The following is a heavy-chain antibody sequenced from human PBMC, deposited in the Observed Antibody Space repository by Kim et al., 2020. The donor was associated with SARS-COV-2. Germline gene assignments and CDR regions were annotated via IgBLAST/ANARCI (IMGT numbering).Heavy chain of an antibody. D-gene: IGHD1-26*01. Sequence: GGSLRLSCAASGFTFSSYWMSWVRQAPGKGLEWVANIKQDGSEKYYVDSVKGRFTISRDNAKNSLYLQMNSLRAEDTAVYYCATPLGRVGATEAGWFDPWGQGTLVTVSS. V-gene: IGHV3-7*01. CDR2: IKQDGSEK. CDR3: ATPLGRVGATEAGWFDP. J-gene: IGHJ5*02. CDR1: GFTFSSYW.